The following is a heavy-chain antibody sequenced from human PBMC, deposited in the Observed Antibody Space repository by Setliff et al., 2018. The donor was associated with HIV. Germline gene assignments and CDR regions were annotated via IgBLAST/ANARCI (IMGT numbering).Heavy chain of an antibody. D-gene: IGHD3-22*01. J-gene: IGHJ4*02. CDR3: ARGKIYYDSSGYYPGDD. Sequence: GASVKVSCKASGYTFTSYAMHWVRQAPGQRLEWMGWINAGNGNTKYSQKFQGRVTITRDTSASTAYMELSSLRSEATAVYYCARGKIYYDSSGYYPGDDWGQGTLVTVSS. CDR2: INAGNGNT. V-gene: IGHV1-3*01. CDR1: GYTFTSYA.